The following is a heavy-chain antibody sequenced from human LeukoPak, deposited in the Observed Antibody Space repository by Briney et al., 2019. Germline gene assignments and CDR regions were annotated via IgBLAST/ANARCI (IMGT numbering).Heavy chain of an antibody. CDR2: ISYDGTIR. J-gene: IGHJ5*02. D-gene: IGHD2-2*01. CDR1: GLTFSSYG. V-gene: IGHV3-30*18. Sequence: PGGSLRLSCAVSGLTFSSYGVHWVRQAPGKGLEWVAVISYDGTIRNYADSVKGRFTISRDSSKNTLYLQMNSLTAEDTALYYCAKGGCSSTTCYLSNPWGQGTLVTVSS. CDR3: AKGGCSSTTCYLSNP.